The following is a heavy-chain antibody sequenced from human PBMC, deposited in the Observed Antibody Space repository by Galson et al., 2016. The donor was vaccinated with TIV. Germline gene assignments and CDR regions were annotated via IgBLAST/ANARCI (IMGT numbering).Heavy chain of an antibody. Sequence: TLSLTCTVSGGRINNYYWGWIRQPPGKGLEWIGYIYYRGRADYNPSLKSRVSISIDTSKNQFSLTLTSVTAADTAIYYCARERHWNGEIDFWGQGTLVTGSP. CDR1: GGRINNYY. J-gene: IGHJ4*02. CDR2: IYYRGRA. CDR3: ARERHWNGEIDF. D-gene: IGHD1-1*01. V-gene: IGHV4-59*01.